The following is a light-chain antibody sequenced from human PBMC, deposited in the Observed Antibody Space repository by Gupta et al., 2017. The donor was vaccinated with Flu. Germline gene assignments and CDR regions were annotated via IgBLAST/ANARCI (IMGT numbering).Light chain of an antibody. Sequence: VLTQSPSASASLGASVKLTCTLSSWHSSYTIAWHQRQPGKGPRYLMRIDSDGSHRKGDGVPDRFSGSSSGAERYLTISNLQTEDEADYYCQTWGTGILVVFGGGTKLTVL. V-gene: IGLV4-69*01. J-gene: IGLJ2*01. CDR2: IDSDGSH. CDR1: SWHSSYT. CDR3: QTWGTGILVV.